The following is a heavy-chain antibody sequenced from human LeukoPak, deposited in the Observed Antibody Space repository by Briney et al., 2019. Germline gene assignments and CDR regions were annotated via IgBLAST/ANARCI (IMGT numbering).Heavy chain of an antibody. CDR1: GGSISSGGYS. CDR3: ARGHCSSTSCYYSRARGAYYYYGMDV. V-gene: IGHV4-30-2*01. Sequence: HPSETLSLTCAVSGGSISSGGYSWSWIRQPPGKGLEWIGYIYHSGSTYYNPSLKSRVTISVDRSKNQFSLKLSSVTAADTAVYYCARGHCSSTSCYYSRARGAYYYYGMDVWGQGTTVTVSS. CDR2: IYHSGST. D-gene: IGHD2-2*01. J-gene: IGHJ6*02.